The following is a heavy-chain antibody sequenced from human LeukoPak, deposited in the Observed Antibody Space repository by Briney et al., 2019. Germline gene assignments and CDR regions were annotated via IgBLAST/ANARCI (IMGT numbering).Heavy chain of an antibody. J-gene: IGHJ5*02. D-gene: IGHD2/OR15-2a*01. V-gene: IGHV3-7*01. Sequence: AGGSLRLSCAASGFTFSSYWMSWARQAPGKGLEWVANIKQDGSEKYYVDSVKGRFTISRDNAKNSLYLQMNSLRAEDTAVYYCARDSPVILAGGFDPWGQGTLVTVSS. CDR1: GFTFSSYW. CDR3: ARDSPVILAGGFDP. CDR2: IKQDGSEK.